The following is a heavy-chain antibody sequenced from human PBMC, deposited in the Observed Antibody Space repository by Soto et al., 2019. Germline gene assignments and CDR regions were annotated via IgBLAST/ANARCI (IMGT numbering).Heavy chain of an antibody. J-gene: IGHJ6*02. CDR1: GGSISSSSYY. CDR3: ARHWDYGDYYGMDV. CDR2: IYYSGST. Sequence: TVSGGSISSSSYYWGWIRQPPGKGLEWIGSIYYSGSTYYNPSLKSRVTISVDTSKNQFSLKLSSVTAADTAVYYCARHWDYGDYYGMDVWGQGTTVTVSS. D-gene: IGHD4-17*01. V-gene: IGHV4-39*01.